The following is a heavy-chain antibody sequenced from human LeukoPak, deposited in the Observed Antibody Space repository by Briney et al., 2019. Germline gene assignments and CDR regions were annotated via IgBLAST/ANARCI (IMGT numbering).Heavy chain of an antibody. CDR1: GYSFTSYW. J-gene: IGHJ4*02. CDR3: ARHAGRYYDSSGLAR. D-gene: IGHD3-22*01. CDR2: IYPGDSDT. V-gene: IGHV5-51*01. Sequence: GESLKISCKGSGYSFTSYWIGWVRQMPGEGLEWMGIIYPGDSDTRYSPSFQGQVTISADKSISTAYLQWSSLKASDTAMYYCARHAGRYYDSSGLARWGQGTLVTVSS.